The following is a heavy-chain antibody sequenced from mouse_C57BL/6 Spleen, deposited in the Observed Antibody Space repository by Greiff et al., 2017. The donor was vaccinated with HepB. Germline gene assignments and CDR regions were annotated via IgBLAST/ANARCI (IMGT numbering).Heavy chain of an antibody. Sequence: VQLQQSGAELVKPGASVKLSCKASGYTFTEYTIHWVKQRAGQGLEWIGWFYPGSGSIKYNEKFKDKVTLTADKSSSTVYMELSRLTSEGSAGYFYARHEEGLGSFAYWGQGTLVTVSA. V-gene: IGHV1-62-2*01. CDR1: GYTFTEYT. CDR2: FYPGSGSI. J-gene: IGHJ3*01. D-gene: IGHD2-2*01. CDR3: ARHEEGLGSFAY.